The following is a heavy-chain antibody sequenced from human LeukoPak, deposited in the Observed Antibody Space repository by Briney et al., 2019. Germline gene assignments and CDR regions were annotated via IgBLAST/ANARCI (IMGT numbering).Heavy chain of an antibody. CDR1: GGSIGSGTHY. CDR3: AASAGVTLGHF. Sequence: SETLSLTCTVSGGSIGSGTHYYNWIRQHPGKGLEWIGYIYHTGITSYNPSLKSRVTMSVDTSINQVSLKLNSLTAADTAVYYCAASAGVTLGHFWGQGTLVSVSS. J-gene: IGHJ4*02. V-gene: IGHV4-31*03. D-gene: IGHD3-16*01. CDR2: IYHTGIT.